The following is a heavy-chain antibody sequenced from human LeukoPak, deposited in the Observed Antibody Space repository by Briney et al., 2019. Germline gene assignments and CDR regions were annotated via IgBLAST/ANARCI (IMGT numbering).Heavy chain of an antibody. V-gene: IGHV3-23*01. CDR2: SGAGT. D-gene: IGHD1-26*01. CDR1: GFTFANYA. CDR3: AKGTDSGSYYGKWFDP. J-gene: IGHJ5*02. Sequence: PGGSLRLSCAASGFTFANYAMSGVRHAPGRGLEWVSTSGAGTYYADSVKGRFTMSRDNSKNTLYLQMNSLRAEDTAVYYCAKGTDSGSYYGKWFDPWGEGTLVSVSS.